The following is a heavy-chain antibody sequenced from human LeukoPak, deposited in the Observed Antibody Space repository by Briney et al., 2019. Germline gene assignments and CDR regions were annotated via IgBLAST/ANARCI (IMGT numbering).Heavy chain of an antibody. D-gene: IGHD1-26*01. J-gene: IGHJ4*02. Sequence: ASVKVSCKVSGTYTLIELSMHWVRQAPGKGLEWMGGFDPEDGETVYAQKFKGRVTMTEDTSTDTAYMDLSSLRSEDTAVYYCATLLGETHFFDYWGQGTLVTVSS. CDR3: ATLLGETHFFDY. V-gene: IGHV1-24*01. CDR1: GTYTLIELS. CDR2: FDPEDGET.